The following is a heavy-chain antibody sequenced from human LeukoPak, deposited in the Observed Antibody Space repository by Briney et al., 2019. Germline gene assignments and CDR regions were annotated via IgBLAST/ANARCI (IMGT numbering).Heavy chain of an antibody. CDR2: ISAYNGNT. CDR3: ARDSGDYSKEYDGFDT. D-gene: IGHD4-11*01. V-gene: IGHV1-18*01. Sequence: ASVKVSCKASGYTFTSHGISWVRQAPGQGLEWMGWISAYNGNTNYAQKLQGRVTMTTDTSTSTAYMELRSLRSDDTAVYYCARDSGDYSKEYDGFDTWGQGTMVTVSS. CDR1: GYTFTSHG. J-gene: IGHJ3*02.